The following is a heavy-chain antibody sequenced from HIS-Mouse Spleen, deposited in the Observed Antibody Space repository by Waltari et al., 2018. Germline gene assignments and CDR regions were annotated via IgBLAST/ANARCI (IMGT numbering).Heavy chain of an antibody. D-gene: IGHD3-3*01. CDR3: TGGSWSGYYFDY. J-gene: IGHJ4*02. V-gene: IGHV3-73*01. CDR2: SRSKANSYAT. Sequence: EVQLVESGGGLVQPGGSLKLSCAASGFTFSGSAMHWVRQASGKGLEWVGRSRSKANSYATAYAASVKGRFTISRDDSKNTAYLQMNSLKTEDTAVYYCTGGSWSGYYFDYWGQGTLVTVSS. CDR1: GFTFSGSA.